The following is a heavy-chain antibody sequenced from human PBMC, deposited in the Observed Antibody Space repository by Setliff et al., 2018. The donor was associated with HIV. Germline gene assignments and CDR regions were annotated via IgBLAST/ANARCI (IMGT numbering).Heavy chain of an antibody. CDR2: ILYDESHA. J-gene: IGHJ3*02. CDR1: GFAFSSYS. Sequence: GGSLRLSCTASGFAFSSYSMHWVRQPPGRGLEWVAIILYDESHAYYADSVKGRFTISRDNSWNTLDLQMDNLRPDDTAIYYCARDWGVVWSFDMWGQGTMGT. V-gene: IGHV3-30*04. CDR3: ARDWGVVWSFDM. D-gene: IGHD3-16*01.